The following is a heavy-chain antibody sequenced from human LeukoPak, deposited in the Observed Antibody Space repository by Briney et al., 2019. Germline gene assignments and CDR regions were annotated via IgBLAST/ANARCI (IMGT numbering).Heavy chain of an antibody. CDR1: GFTFSSYA. Sequence: GGSLRLSCAASGFTFSSYAMSWVRQAPGKGLEWVSAISGSGGSTYYADSVKGRFTISRDNSKNTLYLQMNSLRAEDTDVYYCAKDYGDYVASHWGQGTLVTVSS. D-gene: IGHD4-17*01. V-gene: IGHV3-23*01. J-gene: IGHJ4*02. CDR2: ISGSGGST. CDR3: AKDYGDYVASH.